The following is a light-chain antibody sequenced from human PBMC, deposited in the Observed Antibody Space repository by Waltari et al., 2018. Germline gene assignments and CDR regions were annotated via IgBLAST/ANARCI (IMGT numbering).Light chain of an antibody. V-gene: IGLV3-1*01. Sequence: SYELTQAPSVSVSPGQTASIPCSGEKIENQYVYWYQQKSGQSPVLVIHQDTKRPSGIPERFSGSNSGSAATLTITGTQAVDEADYYCQAWDSSAVIFGGGTKLTVL. CDR1: KIENQY. CDR2: QDT. CDR3: QAWDSSAVI. J-gene: IGLJ2*01.